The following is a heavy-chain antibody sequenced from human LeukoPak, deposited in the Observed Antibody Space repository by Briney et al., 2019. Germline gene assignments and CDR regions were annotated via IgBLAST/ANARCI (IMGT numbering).Heavy chain of an antibody. D-gene: IGHD1-26*01. CDR3: ARDRTYSGSYFFGY. J-gene: IGHJ4*02. V-gene: IGHV1-2*02. CDR1: GYTFTSYG. CDR2: INPNSGGT. Sequence: ASVKVSCKASGYTFTSYGISWVRQAPGQGLEWMGWINPNSGGTNYAQKFQGRVTMTRDTSISTAYMELSRLRSDDTAVYYCARDRTYSGSYFFGYWGQGTLVTVSS.